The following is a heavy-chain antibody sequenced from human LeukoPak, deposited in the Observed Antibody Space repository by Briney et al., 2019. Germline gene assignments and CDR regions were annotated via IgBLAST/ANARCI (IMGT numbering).Heavy chain of an antibody. Sequence: SSETLSLTCTVSGGSISSYYWSWIRQPPGKGLEWIGYIYYSGSTNYNPPLKSRVTISVDTSKNQFSLKLSSVTAADTAVYYCAREGRYYYDSNWFDPWGQGTLVTVSS. CDR3: AREGRYYYDSNWFDP. CDR1: GGSISSYY. V-gene: IGHV4-59*01. D-gene: IGHD3-22*01. CDR2: IYYSGST. J-gene: IGHJ5*02.